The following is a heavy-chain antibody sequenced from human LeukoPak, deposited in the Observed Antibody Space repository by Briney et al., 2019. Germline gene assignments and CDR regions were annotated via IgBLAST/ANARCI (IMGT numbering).Heavy chain of an antibody. D-gene: IGHD5-18*01. CDR1: GFTFDDYA. CDR2: ISFNSGTI. CDR3: ARVGDRGYSYGSDY. Sequence: GGSLRLSCAASGFTFDDYAMHWVRQAPGKGLEGVSGISFNSGTIGYADSVTGRFTISRDNAKNSLYLQMNSLRAEDTALYYCARVGDRGYSYGSDYWGQGTLVTVSS. V-gene: IGHV3-9*01. J-gene: IGHJ4*02.